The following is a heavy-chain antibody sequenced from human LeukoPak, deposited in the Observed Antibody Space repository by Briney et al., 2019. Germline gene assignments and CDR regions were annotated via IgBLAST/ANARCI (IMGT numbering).Heavy chain of an antibody. V-gene: IGHV1-18*01. J-gene: IGHJ5*02. CDR1: GFTFTSSA. CDR2: ISAYNGNT. CDR3: ARGYRLTGTTPSNWFDP. Sequence: GASVKVSCKASGFTFTSSAMQWVRQARGQRLEWMGWISAYNGNTNYAQKLQGRVTMTTDTSTSTAYMELRSLRSDDTAVYYCARGYRLTGTTPSNWFDPWGQGTLVTVSS. D-gene: IGHD1-7*01.